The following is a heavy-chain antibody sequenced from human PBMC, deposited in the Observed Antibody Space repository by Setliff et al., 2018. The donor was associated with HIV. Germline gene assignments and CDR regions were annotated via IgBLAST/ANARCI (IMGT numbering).Heavy chain of an antibody. D-gene: IGHD4-4*01. Sequence: SETLSLTCTVSGGSVTSYYWSWIRQPAGKRLEWIGRISISGDTNYNPSLKGRTTMSLDTSKNQFSLKLNSVTAADTAMYYCARDPTTGVDYWGQGTLVTVS. CDR1: GGSVTSYY. CDR3: ARDPTTGVDY. CDR2: ISISGDT. V-gene: IGHV4-4*07. J-gene: IGHJ4*02.